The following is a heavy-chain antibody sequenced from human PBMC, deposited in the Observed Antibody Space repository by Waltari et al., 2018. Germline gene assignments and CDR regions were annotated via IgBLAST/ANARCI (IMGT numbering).Heavy chain of an antibody. D-gene: IGHD2-21*01. CDR3: AKVVIAIRWAFDI. Sequence: EVQLVESGGGLVQPGGSLRLSCAASGFTFSSYAMSWVRQAPGEGLEWVAASNGMGGSTYSADSLNGRFTISRDNSKNPLSLQMNSLRAEDTAVYYCAKVVIAIRWAFDIWGQGTMVTVSS. CDR1: GFTFSSYA. J-gene: IGHJ3*02. V-gene: IGHV3-23*04. CDR2: SNGMGGST.